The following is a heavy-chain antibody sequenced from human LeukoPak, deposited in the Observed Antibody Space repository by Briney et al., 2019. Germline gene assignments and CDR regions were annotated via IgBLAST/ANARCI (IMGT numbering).Heavy chain of an antibody. CDR1: GFTFGSYS. D-gene: IGHD5-24*01. J-gene: IGHJ4*02. CDR3: ARDYGDGYSRYYFDY. V-gene: IGHV3-21*01. Sequence: GGSLRLSCAASGFTFGSYSMNWVRQAPGKGLEWVSSISSSSSYIYYADSVKSRFTISKDNAKNSLYLQMNSLRAEDTAVYYCARDYGDGYSRYYFDYWGQGTMVTVSS. CDR2: ISSSSSYI.